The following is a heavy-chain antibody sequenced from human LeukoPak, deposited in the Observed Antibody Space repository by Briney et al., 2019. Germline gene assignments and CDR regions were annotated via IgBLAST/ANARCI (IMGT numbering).Heavy chain of an antibody. CDR1: GFTFRTYS. V-gene: IGHV3-21*01. Sequence: GGSLRLSCAASGFTFRTYSMNWVRQAPGKGLEGVSSISGSSSNISYADSVKGRFTISRDNAKNSIYLQMNSLRADDTAVYYCVRDRGDFWSGYYTDWGQGTLVSVSS. J-gene: IGHJ4*02. CDR2: ISGSSSNI. D-gene: IGHD3-3*01. CDR3: VRDRGDFWSGYYTD.